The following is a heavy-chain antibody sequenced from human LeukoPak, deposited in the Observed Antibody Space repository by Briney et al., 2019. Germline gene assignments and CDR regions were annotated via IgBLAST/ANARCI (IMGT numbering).Heavy chain of an antibody. CDR2: IYYSGST. V-gene: IGHV4-39*01. CDR1: GFTFSSYA. J-gene: IGHJ6*03. D-gene: IGHD6-13*01. CDR3: ARHDSSWSLYYYYYMDV. Sequence: KAGGSLRLSCAASGFTFSSYAMSWVRQPPGKGLEWIGSIYYSGSTYYNPSLKSRVTISVDTSKNQFSLKLSSVTAADTAVYYCARHDSSWSLYYYYYMDVWGKGTTVTVSS.